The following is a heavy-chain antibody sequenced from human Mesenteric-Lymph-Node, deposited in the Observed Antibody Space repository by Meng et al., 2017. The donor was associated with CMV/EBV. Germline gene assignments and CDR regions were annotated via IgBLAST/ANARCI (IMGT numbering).Heavy chain of an antibody. V-gene: IGHV3-66*02. D-gene: IGHD3/OR15-3a*01. CDR3: ARGRVRYNWFDP. CDR2: IYSGGST. Sequence: GESLKISCTTSGFTFGDYTISWVRQAPGKGLEWVSVIYSGGSTYYADSVKGRFTISRDNSKNTLYLQMNSLRAEDTAVYYCARGRVRYNWFDPWGQGTLVTVSS. J-gene: IGHJ5*02. CDR1: GFTFGDYT.